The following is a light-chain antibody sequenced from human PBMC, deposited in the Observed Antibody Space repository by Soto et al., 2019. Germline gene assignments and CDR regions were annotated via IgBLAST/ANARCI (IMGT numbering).Light chain of an antibody. V-gene: IGKV1-5*01. CDR3: QQYKSYLRT. Sequence: DIQMTQSPSTLSASVGDRVTITCRASQGISSWLAWYKQKPGKAPKLLIYAASTLESVVSSRFSGRGSGTEFTLTINSLQPEDFATYYCQQYKSYLRTFGQGTKVDIK. J-gene: IGKJ1*01. CDR2: AAS. CDR1: QGISSW.